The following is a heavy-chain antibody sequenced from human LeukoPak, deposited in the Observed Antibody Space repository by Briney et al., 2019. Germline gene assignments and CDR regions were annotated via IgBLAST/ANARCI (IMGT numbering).Heavy chain of an antibody. Sequence: ASVKVSCKASGYTFTGYYMHWVRQAPGQGLEWMGRINPNSGGTNYAQKFQGWVTMTRDTSISTAYMELSRLRSDDTAVYYCARGTPRNQLLLYHFDYWGQGTLVTVSS. V-gene: IGHV1-2*04. D-gene: IGHD2-2*02. CDR1: GYTFTGYY. CDR2: INPNSGGT. J-gene: IGHJ4*02. CDR3: ARGTPRNQLLLYHFDY.